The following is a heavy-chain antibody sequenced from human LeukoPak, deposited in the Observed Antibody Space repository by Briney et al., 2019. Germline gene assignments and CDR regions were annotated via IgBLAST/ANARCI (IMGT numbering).Heavy chain of an antibody. CDR2: ISAYNGNT. Sequence: GASVKVSRKASGYTFTSYGISWVRQAPGQGLEWMGWISAYNGNTNYAQKLQGRVTMTTDTSTSTAYMELRSLRSDDTAVYYCARGHAGAPRKYSSSGYFDYWGQGTLVTVSS. CDR1: GYTFTSYG. D-gene: IGHD6-6*01. J-gene: IGHJ4*02. CDR3: ARGHAGAPRKYSSSGYFDY. V-gene: IGHV1-18*01.